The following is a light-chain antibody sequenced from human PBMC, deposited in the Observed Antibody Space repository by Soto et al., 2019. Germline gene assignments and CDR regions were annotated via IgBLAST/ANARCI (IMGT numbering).Light chain of an antibody. CDR2: EDN. J-gene: IGLJ3*02. CDR1: SGGIASNY. V-gene: IGLV6-57*03. Sequence: NFILTQPHSVSESPGKTVIISCTRSSGGIASNYVQWYQQRPGSAPTIVIYEDNQRPSGVPDRFSGSVDSSSNSASLTISGLKTEDEADYYCHSYESNNVVFGGGTQLTVL. CDR3: HSYESNNVV.